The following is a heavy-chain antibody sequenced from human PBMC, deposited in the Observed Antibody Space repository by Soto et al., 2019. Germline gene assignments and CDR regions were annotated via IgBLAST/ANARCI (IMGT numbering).Heavy chain of an antibody. V-gene: IGHV3-64*01. Sequence: EVQLVESGGGLVQPGGSLRLSCVASGFTFSNYAMHWVRQAPGKGLECVSVISGNGDTTYYANSVKDRFTMSRDNSKNTVYVHMGSLRGDETAVYYCARAWRADVWGQGTTVAVSS. CDR3: ARAWRADV. CDR2: ISGNGDTT. CDR1: GFTFSNYA. J-gene: IGHJ6*02.